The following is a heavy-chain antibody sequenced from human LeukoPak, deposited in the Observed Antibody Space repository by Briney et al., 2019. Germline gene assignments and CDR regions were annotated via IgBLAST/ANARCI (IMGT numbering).Heavy chain of an antibody. CDR1: GGSISSYY. Sequence: SETLSLTCTVSGGSISSYYWSWIRQPTGNGLEWIGRIYTSGSTNYNPSLKSRVTMSVDTSKNQFSLKLSSVTAADAAVYYCARVNPLVGATIGDAFDIWGQGTMVTVSS. J-gene: IGHJ3*02. V-gene: IGHV4-4*07. CDR3: ARVNPLVGATIGDAFDI. CDR2: IYTSGST. D-gene: IGHD1-26*01.